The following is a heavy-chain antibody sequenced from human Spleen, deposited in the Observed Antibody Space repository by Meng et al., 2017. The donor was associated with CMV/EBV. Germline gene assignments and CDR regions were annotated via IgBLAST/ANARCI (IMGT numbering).Heavy chain of an antibody. CDR2: IKEDGSGK. D-gene: IGHD2-2*01. CDR3: ASYCSSSSCYVLRTFDY. J-gene: IGHJ4*02. V-gene: IGHV3-7*01. CDR1: GFSFSSYW. Sequence: GESLKISCAASGFSFSSYWMSWVRQAPGKGLEWVANIKEDGSGKYYVDSVKGRFAISRDNAKNSLYLQMNSLRAEDTAVYFCASYCSSSSCYVLRTFDYWGQGTLVTVSS.